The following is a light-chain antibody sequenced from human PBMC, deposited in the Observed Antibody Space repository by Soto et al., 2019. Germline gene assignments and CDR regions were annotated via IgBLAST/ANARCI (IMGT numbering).Light chain of an antibody. V-gene: IGKV3D-15*01. J-gene: IGKJ1*01. Sequence: EIVLTQSPGTLSLSPGERATLSCRASQSVSNNYLAWYQQKPGQAPRLLIYGASNRATGIPDRFSGSGSGTEFTLTIDSLQSEDFAVYYCQQYNNWPRTFGQGTKVDNK. CDR2: GAS. CDR3: QQYNNWPRT. CDR1: QSVSNN.